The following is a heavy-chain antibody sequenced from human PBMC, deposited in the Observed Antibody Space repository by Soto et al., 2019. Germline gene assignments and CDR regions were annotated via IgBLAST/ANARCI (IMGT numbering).Heavy chain of an antibody. CDR1: GFNFNNHV. J-gene: IGHJ4*02. D-gene: IGHD1-26*01. CDR2: ISNSDDVG. Sequence: GGSLRLSCSGSGFNFNNHVINWVRQAPGKGLEWVASISNSDDVGFYADSVRGRFSVTRDRSTNTLHLQMDYVQVEDTAIYYFAKTVGATKLEDHWGQGTIVAVSS. V-gene: IGHV3-23*01. CDR3: AKTVGATKLEDH.